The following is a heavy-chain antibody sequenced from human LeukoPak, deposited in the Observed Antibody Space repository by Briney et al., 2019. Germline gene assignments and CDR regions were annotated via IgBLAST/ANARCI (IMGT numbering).Heavy chain of an antibody. CDR1: GGPISSTNW. J-gene: IGHJ4*02. Sequence: SETLSLTCGVSGGPISSTNWWSWVRQPPGQGLEWIGEISLSGLTNYNPSLKSRVTMSLDKSKNHLSLNLTSVTAADTAVYYCSRESGAFSPFGYWGQGTLVTVSS. V-gene: IGHV4-4*02. D-gene: IGHD1-26*01. CDR3: SRESGAFSPFGY. CDR2: ISLSGLT.